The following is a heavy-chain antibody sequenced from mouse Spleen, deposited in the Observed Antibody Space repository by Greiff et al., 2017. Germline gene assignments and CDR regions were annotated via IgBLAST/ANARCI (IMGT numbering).Heavy chain of an antibody. V-gene: IGHV5-17*01. CDR2: ISSGSSTI. D-gene: IGHD1-1*02. Sequence: EVNVVESGGGLVKPGGSLKLSCAASGFTFSDYGMHWVRQAPEKGLEWVAYISSGSSTIYYADTVKGRFTISRDNAKNTLFLQMTSLRSEDTAMYYCARGHYDAMDYWGQGTSVTVSS. J-gene: IGHJ4*01. CDR3: ARGHYDAMDY. CDR1: GFTFSDYG.